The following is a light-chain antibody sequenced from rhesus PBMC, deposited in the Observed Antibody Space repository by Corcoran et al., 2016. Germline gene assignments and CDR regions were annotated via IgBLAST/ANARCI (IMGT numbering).Light chain of an antibody. CDR1: SSDMTGYNY. V-gene: IGLV2S7*01. CDR3: CSYTISNTFI. CDR2: GVS. J-gene: IGLJ1*01. Sequence: QSGPTQPPSVSGSPGQSVTISCTGTSSDMTGYNYVSWYQQYPGKAPKLMIYGVSDRPSGVSDRFSGSESGNPASLTISGLQAEDEADYYCCSYTISNTFIFGAGTRLTVL.